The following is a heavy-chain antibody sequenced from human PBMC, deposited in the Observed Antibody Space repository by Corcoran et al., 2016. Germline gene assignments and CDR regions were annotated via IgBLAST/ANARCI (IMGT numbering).Heavy chain of an antibody. D-gene: IGHD3-3*02. CDR3: GRGIISRFDY. V-gene: IGHV1-18*01. CDR2: IGTHNGNT. J-gene: IGHJ4*02. Sequence: QVQLVQSGSEVKSHGASVKVSCKASGYTSPNYGISWVRQAPGQGLEWMGWIGTHNGNTNYAQNLLGRLTMTADTSTNTAYMELRSLTSDDTAVYYCGRGIISRFDYWGQGTRVAVSS. CDR1: GYTSPNYG.